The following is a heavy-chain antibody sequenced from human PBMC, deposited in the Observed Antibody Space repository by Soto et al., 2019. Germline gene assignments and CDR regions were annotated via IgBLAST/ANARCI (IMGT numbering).Heavy chain of an antibody. J-gene: IGHJ4*02. CDR2: IKGEADGGTT. D-gene: IGHD3-22*01. V-gene: IGHV3-15*01. Sequence: PGVSLRLSCAASGFTFSNAWMSGVRQAPGEGLEWVGRIKGEADGGTTDYAAPVKGRIAISRDHSKDTLYLHMNSLKTEDTAVYYCTTGLSNGYYNFDYWGQGT. CDR3: TTGLSNGYYNFDY. CDR1: GFTFSNAW.